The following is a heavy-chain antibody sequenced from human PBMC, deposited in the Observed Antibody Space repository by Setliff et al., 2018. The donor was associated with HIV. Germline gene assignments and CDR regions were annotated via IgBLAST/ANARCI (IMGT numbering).Heavy chain of an antibody. D-gene: IGHD3-22*01. V-gene: IGHV1-18*01. J-gene: IGHJ4*02. CDR2: ISSKNGNT. CDR3: ARIRYYDPSGSYYSKAFDH. CDR1: GYNFITYG. Sequence: ASVKVSCKASGYNFITYGISWVRQAPGQGLEWMGWISSKNGNTNYAQRFQGRVTLTTDTSTTTAYLDLRSLRSDDTAVYYCARIRYYDPSGSYYSKAFDHWGQGTLVTVSS.